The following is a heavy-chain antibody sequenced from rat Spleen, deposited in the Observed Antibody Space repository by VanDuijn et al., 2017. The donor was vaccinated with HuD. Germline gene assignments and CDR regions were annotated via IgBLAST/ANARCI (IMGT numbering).Heavy chain of an antibody. CDR2: ISYDGSST. J-gene: IGHJ1*01. CDR3: ARLDWHFDF. V-gene: IGHV5-29*01. Sequence: EVQLVESDGGLVQPGRSLKLSCAASGFTFSDYYMAWVRQAPTKGLEWVATISYDGSSTYYRDSVKGRFTISRDNAKSTLYLQMDSLRSEDTATYYCARLDWHFDFWGPGTMVTVSS. CDR1: GFTFSDYY.